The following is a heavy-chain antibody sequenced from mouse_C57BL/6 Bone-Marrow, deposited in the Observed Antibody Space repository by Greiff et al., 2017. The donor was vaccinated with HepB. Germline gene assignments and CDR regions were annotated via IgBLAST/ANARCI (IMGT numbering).Heavy chain of an antibody. CDR2: ISDGGSYT. J-gene: IGHJ2*01. CDR3: ASYDYDAGYVDY. D-gene: IGHD2-4*01. CDR1: GFTFSSYA. V-gene: IGHV5-4*03. Sequence: EVMLVESGGGLVKPGGSLKLSCAASGFTFSSYAMSWVRQTPEKRLEWVATISDGGSYTYYPDNVKGRFTISRDNAKNNLYLQMSHLKSEDTAMYYCASYDYDAGYVDYWGQGTTLTVSS.